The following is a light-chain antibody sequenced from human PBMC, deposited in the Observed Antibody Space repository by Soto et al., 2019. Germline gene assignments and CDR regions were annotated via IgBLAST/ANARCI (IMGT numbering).Light chain of an antibody. CDR3: SSHTSSGLYV. CDR1: SSDVGGYNY. Sequence: QSVLTQPASVSGSPGQSITISCTGTSSDVGGYNYVSWYQQHPGKAPKLMIYEVSNRPSGVSNRFSGSKSGNTASLTISGLQAEDEADYYCSSHTSSGLYVCVLATK. J-gene: IGLJ1*01. V-gene: IGLV2-14*01. CDR2: EVS.